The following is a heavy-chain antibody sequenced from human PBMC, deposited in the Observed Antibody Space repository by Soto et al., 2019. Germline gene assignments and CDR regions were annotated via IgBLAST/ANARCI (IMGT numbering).Heavy chain of an antibody. D-gene: IGHD3-16*01. CDR1: GYTFTNFG. Sequence: QVQLVQSGAEVKKPGASVKVSCKTSGYTFTNFGLSWVRQAPGQGLEWLGWISAYNGNTNYAQNFQGRVTMTTDTCTRTAYMELRSLRSDDTAVYYCARGGHPIDCWGQGTLGCVSS. CDR2: ISAYNGNT. J-gene: IGHJ4*02. V-gene: IGHV1-18*01. CDR3: ARGGHPIDC.